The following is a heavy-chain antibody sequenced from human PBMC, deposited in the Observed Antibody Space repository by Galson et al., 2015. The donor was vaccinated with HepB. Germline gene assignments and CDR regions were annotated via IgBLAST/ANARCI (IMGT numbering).Heavy chain of an antibody. D-gene: IGHD3-3*01. CDR1: GYTFTSYD. J-gene: IGHJ4*02. CDR3: AREGVTEVNYDFWSGYYKWGSSGFYYFDY. CDR2: MNPNSGNT. V-gene: IGHV1-8*01. Sequence: SVKVSCKASGYTFTSYDINWVRQATGQGLEWMGWMNPNSGNTGYAQKFQGRVTMTRNTSISTAYMELSSLRSEDTAVYYCAREGVTEVNYDFWSGYYKWGSSGFYYFDYWGQGTLVTVSS.